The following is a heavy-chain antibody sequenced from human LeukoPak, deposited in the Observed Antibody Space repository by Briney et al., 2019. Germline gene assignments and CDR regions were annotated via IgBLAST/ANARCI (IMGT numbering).Heavy chain of an antibody. J-gene: IGHJ4*02. CDR2: ARNKVSGYTI. CDR3: VTFSAIFYSPQG. Sequence: PGGSLRLSCAASGFTFSDHHLDWVRQAPGKGLEWLGRARNKVSGYTIAYAASAIGRFTISRDDSTNSLYLQTNSLEMEDTALYYCVTFSAIFYSPQGWGQGTLVTVSP. CDR1: GFTFSDHH. V-gene: IGHV3-72*01. D-gene: IGHD2-8*01.